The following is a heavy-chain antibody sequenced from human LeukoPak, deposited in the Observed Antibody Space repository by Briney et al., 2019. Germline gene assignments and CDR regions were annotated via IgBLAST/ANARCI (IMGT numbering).Heavy chain of an antibody. CDR2: IYYSGST. V-gene: IGHV4-59*01. D-gene: IGHD1-1*01. CDR3: ARPKLERRWNYFDY. J-gene: IGHJ4*02. CDR1: GGSISSYY. Sequence: PSETLSLTCTVSGGSISSYYWSWIRQPPGKGLEWIGYIYYSGSTNYNPSLKSRVTISVDTSKNQFPLKLSSVTAADTAVYYCARPKLERRWNYFDYWGQGTLVTVSS.